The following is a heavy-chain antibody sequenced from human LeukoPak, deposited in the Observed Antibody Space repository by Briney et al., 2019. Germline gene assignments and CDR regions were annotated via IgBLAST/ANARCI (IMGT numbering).Heavy chain of an antibody. Sequence: GGSLRPSCTASGFTFSSYGMHWVRQAPGKGLEWVAVISYDGSNKYYADSVKGRFTISRDNSKNTLYLQMNSLRAEDTAVYYCAKGVAGYYYGMDVWGQGTTVTVSS. J-gene: IGHJ6*02. CDR2: ISYDGSNK. D-gene: IGHD1-14*01. CDR3: AKGVAGYYYGMDV. CDR1: GFTFSSYG. V-gene: IGHV3-30*18.